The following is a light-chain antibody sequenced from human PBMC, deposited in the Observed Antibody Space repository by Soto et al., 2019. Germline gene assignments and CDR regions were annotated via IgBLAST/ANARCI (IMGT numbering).Light chain of an antibody. CDR3: QQYDKWPFT. V-gene: IGKV3-15*01. CDR2: GAS. J-gene: IGKJ5*01. CDR1: ESVSTN. Sequence: DIVMTQSPVTVSVFPGERATLSCRASESVSTNLAWYQQKPGQAPRLLIYGASTRATGIPARFSGSGSGTEFTLTISSMQSEDFEVYYCQQYDKWPFTFDQGTRLE.